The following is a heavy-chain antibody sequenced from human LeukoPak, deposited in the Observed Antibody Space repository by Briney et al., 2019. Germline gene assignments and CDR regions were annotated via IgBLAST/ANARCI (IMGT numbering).Heavy chain of an antibody. V-gene: IGHV3-53*05. D-gene: IGHD6-13*01. CDR3: ARDGGAAAAFSFHIPDAFDI. Sequence: GGSLRLSCTVSGFTVSINSMSWVRQAPGKGLEWVSFIYSGGNTHYSDSVKGRFTISRDNSKNTLYLQMNSLRAEDTAVYYCARDGGAAAAFSFHIPDAFDIWGQGTMVTVSS. J-gene: IGHJ3*02. CDR2: IYSGGNT. CDR1: GFTVSINS.